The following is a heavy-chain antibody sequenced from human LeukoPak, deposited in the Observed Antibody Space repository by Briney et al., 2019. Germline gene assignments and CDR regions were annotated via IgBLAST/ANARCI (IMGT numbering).Heavy chain of an antibody. Sequence: PSETLSLTCSVSGGSISSYYWSWIRQPPGKGLEWIGYIYYNGNTNYNPSLKSRVTISVDTSKNQFSLKLSPVTAADTAVYYCARATRGSYYACDYWGQGTLVTVSS. CDR1: GGSISSYY. J-gene: IGHJ4*02. D-gene: IGHD1-26*01. CDR2: IYYNGNT. CDR3: ARATRGSYYACDY. V-gene: IGHV4-59*01.